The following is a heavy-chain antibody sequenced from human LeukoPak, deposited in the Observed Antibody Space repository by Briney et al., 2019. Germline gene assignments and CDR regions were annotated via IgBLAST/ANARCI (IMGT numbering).Heavy chain of an antibody. CDR2: IKSDGST. V-gene: IGHV3-74*01. Sequence: GGSLRLSCAASGFTFSTYWMHWVRQAPGKGLVWVSRIKSDGSTNYADSVKGRFTISRDNAKNTVSMQMNSLRPEDTGVYYCARAPSEIGGYYPEYFRHWGQGTLVTVSS. CDR1: GFTFSTYW. D-gene: IGHD3-22*01. CDR3: ARAPSEIGGYYPEYFRH. J-gene: IGHJ1*01.